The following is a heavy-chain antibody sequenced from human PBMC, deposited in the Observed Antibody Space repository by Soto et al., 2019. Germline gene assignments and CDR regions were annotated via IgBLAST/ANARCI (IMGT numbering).Heavy chain of an antibody. CDR3: ARDRDSSSSEDNAFDI. CDR1: GYTFTGYY. J-gene: IGHJ3*02. Sequence: ASVKVSCKASGYTFTGYYMHWVRQAPGQGLEWMGWINPNSGGTNYAQKFQGWVTMTRDTSISTAYMELSSLRSDDTAVYYCARDRDSSSSEDNAFDIWGQGTMVTVSS. CDR2: INPNSGGT. D-gene: IGHD6-6*01. V-gene: IGHV1-2*04.